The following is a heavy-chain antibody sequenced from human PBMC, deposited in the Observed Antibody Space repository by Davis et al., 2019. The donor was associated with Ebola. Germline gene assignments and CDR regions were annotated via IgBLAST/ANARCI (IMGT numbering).Heavy chain of an antibody. D-gene: IGHD6-13*01. Sequence: PGGSLRLSCAASGFTFSSYAMHWVRQAPGKGLEWVAVISYDGSNKYYADSVKGRFTISRDNSKNTLYLQMNSLRAEDTAVYYCAKDTEGIAAAGTLDYWGQGTLVTVSS. CDR1: GFTFSSYA. CDR2: ISYDGSNK. J-gene: IGHJ4*02. V-gene: IGHV3-30-3*01. CDR3: AKDTEGIAAAGTLDY.